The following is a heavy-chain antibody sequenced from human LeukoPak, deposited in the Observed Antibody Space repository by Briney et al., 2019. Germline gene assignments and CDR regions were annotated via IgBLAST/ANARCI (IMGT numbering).Heavy chain of an antibody. CDR3: AKDRRTIAALDY. J-gene: IGHJ4*02. V-gene: IGHV3-23*01. D-gene: IGHD6-6*01. CDR2: ISGSGGST. Sequence: GGSLRLSCAASGFTFSSYAMSWVRQAPGKGLGWVSAISGSGGSTYYADSVKGRFTISRGNSKNTLYLQMNSLRAEDTALYHCAKDRRTIAALDYWGQGTLVTVSS. CDR1: GFTFSSYA.